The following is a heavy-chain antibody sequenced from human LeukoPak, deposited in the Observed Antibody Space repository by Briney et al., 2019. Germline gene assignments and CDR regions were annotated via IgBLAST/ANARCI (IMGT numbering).Heavy chain of an antibody. CDR1: GFTFSSYA. V-gene: IGHV3-23*01. Sequence: PGGSLRLSCAASGFTFSSYAMSWVRQAPGKGLEWVSAISGSGGSTYYADSVKGRFTISRDNSKNTLYLQMNSLRAEGTAVYYCAREGGRYNWNDPSLDVWGKGTTVTVSS. D-gene: IGHD1-20*01. CDR2: ISGSGGST. CDR3: AREGGRYNWNDPSLDV. J-gene: IGHJ6*04.